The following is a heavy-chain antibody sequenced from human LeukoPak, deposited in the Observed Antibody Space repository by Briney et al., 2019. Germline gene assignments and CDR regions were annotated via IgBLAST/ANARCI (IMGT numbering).Heavy chain of an antibody. D-gene: IGHD3-10*01. CDR1: GGSISSGDYY. CDR2: IYYSGST. V-gene: IGHV4-30-4*01. Sequence: SQTLSLTCTVSGGSISSGDYYWSWIRQPPGKGLEWIGYIYYSGSTYYNPSLKSRVTISVDTSKNQFSLKLSSVTAADTAVYYCARSNVLLWIGDSQNYGMDVWGQGTTVTVSS. J-gene: IGHJ6*02. CDR3: ARSNVLLWIGDSQNYGMDV.